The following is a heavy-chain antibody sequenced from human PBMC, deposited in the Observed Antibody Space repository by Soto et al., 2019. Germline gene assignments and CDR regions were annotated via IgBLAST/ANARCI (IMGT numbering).Heavy chain of an antibody. CDR1: GFAFSSYS. J-gene: IGHJ4*02. D-gene: IGHD6-13*01. CDR2: ISSSSSYI. Sequence: GSLRLSCAASGFAFSSYSMNWVRQAPGKGLEWVSSISSSSSYIYYADSVKGRFTISRDNAKNSLYLQMNSLRAEDTAVYYCARRNVIAAAGYFDYWGQGTLVTVSS. V-gene: IGHV3-21*01. CDR3: ARRNVIAAAGYFDY.